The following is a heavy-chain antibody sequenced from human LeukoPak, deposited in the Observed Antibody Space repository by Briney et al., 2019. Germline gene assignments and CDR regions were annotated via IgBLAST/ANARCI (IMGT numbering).Heavy chain of an antibody. Sequence: PGGSLRLSCAPSGFTLSKFAMHWVRQAPGKGLQWVAVISFDGSNKYYADSVKGRFSISRDNSKDTLHLQMSSLRDEDTAVYFCAGFYESGWYYFDYWGQGTLVTVSS. J-gene: IGHJ4*02. D-gene: IGHD6-19*01. V-gene: IGHV3-30*03. CDR1: GFTLSKFA. CDR2: ISFDGSNK. CDR3: AGFYESGWYYFDY.